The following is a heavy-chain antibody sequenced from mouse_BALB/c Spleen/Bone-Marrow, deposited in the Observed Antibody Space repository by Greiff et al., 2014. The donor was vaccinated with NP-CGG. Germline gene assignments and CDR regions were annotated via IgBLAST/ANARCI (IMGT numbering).Heavy chain of an antibody. V-gene: IGHV1-69*02. Sequence: QVQLKESGAELVRPGATVKLSCKTSGYTFTSYWINWVKQRPGQGLEWIGNIYPSDNYTNYNQKFKDKATLTVDISPTTAYMQLSSPTSEDTAVYYCTRTYEYFDYWGQGTTLTVSS. D-gene: IGHD2-3*01. J-gene: IGHJ2*01. CDR3: TRTYEYFDY. CDR1: GYTFTSYW. CDR2: IYPSDNYT.